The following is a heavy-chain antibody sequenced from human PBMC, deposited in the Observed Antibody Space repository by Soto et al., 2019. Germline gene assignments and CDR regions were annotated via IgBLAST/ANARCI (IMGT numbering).Heavy chain of an antibody. CDR3: ARWSLYPVWGTQYPDY. CDR1: GFTFSSYS. D-gene: IGHD3-16*01. Sequence: PGGSLRLSCAASGFTFSSYSFNWVRQAPGRGLEWVSSISTTSGQIYYADSVKGRFTISRDNARNSVYLQLNSLRAEDTAVYYCARWSLYPVWGTQYPDYWGQGTLVTVSS. J-gene: IGHJ4*02. V-gene: IGHV3-21*01. CDR2: ISTTSGQI.